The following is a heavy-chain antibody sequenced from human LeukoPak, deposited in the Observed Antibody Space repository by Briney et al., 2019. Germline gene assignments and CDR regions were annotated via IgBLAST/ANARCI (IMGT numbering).Heavy chain of an antibody. CDR3: ARDQRDRTTVTARFGY. D-gene: IGHD4-17*01. V-gene: IGHV3-21*01. J-gene: IGHJ4*02. CDR2: ISSSSSYI. Sequence: GGSLRLSCAASGFTFSSYSMNWVRQAPGKGLEWVSSISSSSSYIYYADSVKGRFTISRDNAKNSLYLQMNSLRAEDTAVYYCARDQRDRTTVTARFGYWGQGTLVTVSS. CDR1: GFTFSSYS.